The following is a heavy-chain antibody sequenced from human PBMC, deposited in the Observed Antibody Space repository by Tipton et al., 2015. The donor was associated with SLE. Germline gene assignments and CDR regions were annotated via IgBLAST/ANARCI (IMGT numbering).Heavy chain of an antibody. V-gene: IGHV4-28*01. Sequence: TLSLTCAVSGYSISSGYCWGWIRQPPGKGLEWIGYICYSGSTNYNPSLRSRVTMSVDTSKNQFSLKLSSVTAADTAVYYCASMIVVIPVEARRDGMDVWGQGTTVTVSS. CDR2: ICYSGST. D-gene: IGHD2-2*01. CDR1: GYSISSGYC. CDR3: ASMIVVIPVEARRDGMDV. J-gene: IGHJ6*02.